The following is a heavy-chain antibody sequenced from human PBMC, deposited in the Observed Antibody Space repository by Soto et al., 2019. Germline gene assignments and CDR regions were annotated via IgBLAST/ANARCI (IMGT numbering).Heavy chain of an antibody. V-gene: IGHV1-69*13. D-gene: IGHD3-22*01. CDR2: IIPIFGTA. CDR3: ARAIGYYYDSSGYHLFDY. J-gene: IGHJ4*02. CDR1: GGTFSSYA. Sequence: GASVKVSCKASGGTFSSYAISWVRQAPGQGLEWMGGIIPIFGTANYAQKFQGRVTITADESTSTAYMELSSLRSEDTAVYYCARAIGYYYDSSGYHLFDYWGQGTLVTVSS.